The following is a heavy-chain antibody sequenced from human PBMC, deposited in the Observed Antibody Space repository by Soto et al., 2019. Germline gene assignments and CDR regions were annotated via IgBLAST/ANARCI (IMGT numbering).Heavy chain of an antibody. Sequence: PGGSLRLSCAASGFTFSGYVMHWVRQSPGKGLEWVAVIWYDGSNKYYADSVKGRFTISRDNSKNTLYLQVNSLRAEDTAVYYCAREGSGYSGSSIPYYYYGMDVWGQGTTVTVSS. CDR2: IWYDGSNK. V-gene: IGHV3-33*01. J-gene: IGHJ6*02. CDR3: AREGSGYSGSSIPYYYYGMDV. D-gene: IGHD1-26*01. CDR1: GFTFSGYV.